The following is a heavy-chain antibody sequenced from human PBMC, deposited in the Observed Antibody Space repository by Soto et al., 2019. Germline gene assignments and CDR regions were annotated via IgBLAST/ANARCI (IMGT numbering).Heavy chain of an antibody. V-gene: IGHV3-23*01. D-gene: IGHD1-26*01. CDR1: EFTFSSYA. J-gene: IGHJ4*02. CDR3: AKDREWELLQYFDY. CDR2: ISGSGGST. Sequence: GGALRLSCSASEFTFSSYAMSWVRPAPGKGLEWVSAISGSGGSTYYADSVKGRFTISRDNSKNTLYLQMNSLRAEDTAVYYCAKDREWELLQYFDYWGQGTLVTVSS.